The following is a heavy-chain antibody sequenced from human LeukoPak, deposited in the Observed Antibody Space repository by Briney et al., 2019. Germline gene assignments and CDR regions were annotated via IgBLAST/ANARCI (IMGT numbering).Heavy chain of an antibody. CDR2: ISTYNGNT. CDR1: GDSFTSYG. V-gene: IGHV1-18*01. J-gene: IGHJ4*02. D-gene: IGHD7-27*01. Sequence: ASVKVSCKASGDSFTSYGIRRVRQAPGQGLEWLGWISTYNGNTHYAQKLQGRVTMTTDTSTTTAYMELRSLRSDDTAVYYCARDYRTGFDYWGQGTLVTVSS. CDR3: ARDYRTGFDY.